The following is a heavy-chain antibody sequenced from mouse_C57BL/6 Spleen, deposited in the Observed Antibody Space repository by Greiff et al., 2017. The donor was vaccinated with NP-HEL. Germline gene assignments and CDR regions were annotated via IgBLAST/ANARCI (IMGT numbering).Heavy chain of an antibody. D-gene: IGHD1-1*01. CDR2: IYPGDGDT. CDR1: GYAFSSSW. J-gene: IGHJ2*01. CDR3: ARRGITSGGYFDY. Sequence: QVQLKESGPELVKPGASVKISCKASGYAFSSSWMNWVKQRPGKGLEWIGRIYPGDGDTNYNGKFKGKATLTADKSSSTAYMQLSSLTSEDSAVYFCARRGITSGGYFDYWGQGTTLTVSS. V-gene: IGHV1-82*01.